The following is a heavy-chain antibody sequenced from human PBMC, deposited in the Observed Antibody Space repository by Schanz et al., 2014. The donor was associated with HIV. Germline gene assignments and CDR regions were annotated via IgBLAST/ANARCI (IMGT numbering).Heavy chain of an antibody. D-gene: IGHD6-19*01. Sequence: QVQLVQSGAEVKKPGASVRVSCKASGDTLSSYGISWVRQAPGQGLEWMGGIIPIFGTPHYTQKFQGRVTISADKSTSTAYMELSSLRSEDTAVYYCARAPPREQWLIGYYGMDVWGQGTTVTVSS. V-gene: IGHV1-69*06. CDR1: GDTLSSYG. CDR2: IIPIFGTP. CDR3: ARAPPREQWLIGYYGMDV. J-gene: IGHJ6*02.